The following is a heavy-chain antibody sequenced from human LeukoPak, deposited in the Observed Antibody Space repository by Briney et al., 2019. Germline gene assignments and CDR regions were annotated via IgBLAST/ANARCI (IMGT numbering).Heavy chain of an antibody. Sequence: GESLKISCKGSGYNFAHDWIGWVRQMPGKGLEWMGIIFPDDSDTIYSPSFQGQVTISADKSINTAYLQWNNLKASDSAIYYCARHGLWFGEFDAFDIWGQGTMVTVSS. D-gene: IGHD3-10*01. CDR1: GYNFAHDW. J-gene: IGHJ3*02. CDR2: IFPDDSDT. V-gene: IGHV5-51*01. CDR3: ARHGLWFGEFDAFDI.